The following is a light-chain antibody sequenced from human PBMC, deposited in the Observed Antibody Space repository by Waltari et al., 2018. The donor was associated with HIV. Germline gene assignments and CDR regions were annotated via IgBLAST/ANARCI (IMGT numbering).Light chain of an antibody. Sequence: HSALTQPASVSGSPGQSITISCTGTSSDGGGYNYVSWYQQHPGKAPKLMIYDVTKRPSGVSNRFSGSKSGNTASLTISGLQAEDEADYYCCSYAGSSIPVVFGGGTKLTVL. V-gene: IGLV2-23*02. CDR3: CSYAGSSIPVV. CDR1: SSDGGGYNY. CDR2: DVT. J-gene: IGLJ3*02.